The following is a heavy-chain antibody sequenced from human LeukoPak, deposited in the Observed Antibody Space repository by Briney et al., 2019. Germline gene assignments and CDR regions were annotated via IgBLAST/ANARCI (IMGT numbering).Heavy chain of an antibody. V-gene: IGHV4-59*01. CDR1: GGSICSYY. CDR3: ARDTYYYGSGTYYFNY. J-gene: IGHJ4*02. CDR2: IYYSGST. Sequence: ASETLSLTCTVSGGSICSYYWSWIRQPPGKGLEWIGYIYYSGSTNYNPSLKSGVTISVDTSKNQFSLKLSSVTAADTAVYYCARDTYYYGSGTYYFNYWGQGTLVTVSS. D-gene: IGHD3-10*01.